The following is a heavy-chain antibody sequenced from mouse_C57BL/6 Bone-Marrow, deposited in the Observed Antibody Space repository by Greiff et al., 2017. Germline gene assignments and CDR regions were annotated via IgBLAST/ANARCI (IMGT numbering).Heavy chain of an antibody. V-gene: IGHV1-61*01. Sequence: QVQLKQPGAELVRPGSSVKLSCKASGYTFTSYWMDWVKQRPGQGLEWIGNIYPSDSETHYNQKFKDKATLTVDKSSSTAYMQLSSLTSEDSAVYYGARKVTYYAMDYWGQGTSVTVSS. J-gene: IGHJ4*01. CDR3: ARKVTYYAMDY. D-gene: IGHD2-13*01. CDR2: IYPSDSET. CDR1: GYTFTSYW.